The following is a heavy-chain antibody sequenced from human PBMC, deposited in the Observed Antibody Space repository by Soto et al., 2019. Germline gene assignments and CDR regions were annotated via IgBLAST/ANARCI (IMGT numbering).Heavy chain of an antibody. CDR2: ISSSSSTI. Sequence: GGSLRLSCAASGFTFSSYSMNWVRQAPGKGLEWVSYISSSSSTIYYADSVKGRFTISRDNAKNSLYLQMNSLRAEDTAVYYCARANRKLRYFDWLPFFDYWGQGTLVTVSS. CDR1: GFTFSSYS. V-gene: IGHV3-48*01. J-gene: IGHJ4*02. CDR3: ARANRKLRYFDWLPFFDY. D-gene: IGHD3-9*01.